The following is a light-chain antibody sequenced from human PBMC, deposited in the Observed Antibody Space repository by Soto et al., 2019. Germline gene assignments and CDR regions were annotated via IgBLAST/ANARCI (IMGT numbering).Light chain of an antibody. CDR3: QQYGSSPPFT. Sequence: EIVLTQSPGTLSLSPGERATLSCRASQSVSSSYLAWYQQKPGQAPRLLIYGASTRATGIPDRFSGSGSGTDFPLTINRLEPEDFAVSYCQQYGSSPPFTFGPGTKVDIK. CDR2: GAS. J-gene: IGKJ3*01. V-gene: IGKV3-20*01. CDR1: QSVSSSY.